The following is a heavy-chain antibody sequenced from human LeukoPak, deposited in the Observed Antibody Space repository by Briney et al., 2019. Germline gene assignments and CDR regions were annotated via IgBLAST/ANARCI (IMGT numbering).Heavy chain of an antibody. CDR2: ISRDSDIR. CDR1: GFIFGRDS. CDR3: ARGTPSSSGWLYYGMDV. D-gene: IGHD6-19*01. Sequence: GGSLRLSCAASGFIFGRDSMNWVRQAPGRGLEWISYISRDSDIRYYADSVRGRFHISRDNARNSLYLQMNSLRADDTAMYYCARGTPSSSGWLYYGMDVWGQGTTVTVSS. V-gene: IGHV3-48*01. J-gene: IGHJ6*02.